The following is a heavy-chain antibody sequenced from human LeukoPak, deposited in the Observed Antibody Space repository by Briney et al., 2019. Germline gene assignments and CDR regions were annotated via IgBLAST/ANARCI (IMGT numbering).Heavy chain of an antibody. CDR1: GFSLSTYA. CDR2: ISATGGST. V-gene: IGHV3-23*01. J-gene: IGHJ4*02. CDR3: ANRPLDY. Sequence: GGSLRLSCAASGFSLSTYAMRWVRQAPGKGLEWVSAISATGGSTYYADSMKGRFTISRENYKNTVYLQITPLRAEDTAVYYCANRPLDYWGQGTLVTVSS.